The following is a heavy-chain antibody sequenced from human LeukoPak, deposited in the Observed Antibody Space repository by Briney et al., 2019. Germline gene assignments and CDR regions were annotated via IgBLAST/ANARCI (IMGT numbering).Heavy chain of an antibody. V-gene: IGHV1-2*04. CDR1: GYTFTDYY. J-gene: IGHJ3*02. D-gene: IGHD3-22*01. CDR2: INPNSGAT. CDR3: ARGEYESSGYRSEAFDI. Sequence: ASVKVSCKSSGYTFTDYYLHWVRQAPRQGLAWMGWINPNSGATKYAQKFQGWVTMTRDTSISTAYMELGGLRSDVTAMYYCARGEYESSGYRSEAFDIWGQGTVVTVSS.